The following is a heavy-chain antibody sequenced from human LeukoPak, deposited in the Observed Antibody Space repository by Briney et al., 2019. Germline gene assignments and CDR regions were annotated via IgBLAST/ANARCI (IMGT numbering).Heavy chain of an antibody. CDR2: INYSGST. Sequence: PSETLSLTCTVSGGSISSYYWSWIRQPPGKGLEWIGYINYSGSTNYNPSLKSRVTISVDTSKNQFSLKLSSVTAADTALYYCAAFGYDILTGYYHLFDYGGQGTLVTVSS. V-gene: IGHV4-59*01. CDR1: GGSISSYY. J-gene: IGHJ4*02. D-gene: IGHD3-9*01. CDR3: AAFGYDILTGYYHLFDY.